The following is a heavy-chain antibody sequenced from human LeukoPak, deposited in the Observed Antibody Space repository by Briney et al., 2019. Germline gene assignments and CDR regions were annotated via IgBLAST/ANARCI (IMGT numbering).Heavy chain of an antibody. J-gene: IGHJ6*03. CDR3: AKNRDILTGYYSYYMDV. CDR2: ISSSSSYI. CDR1: GFTFSSYS. D-gene: IGHD3-9*01. V-gene: IGHV3-21*01. Sequence: GGSLRLSCAASGFTFSSYSMNWVRQAPGKGLEWVSSISSSSSYIYYADSVKGRFTISRDNAKNSLYLQMNSLRAEDTAVYYCAKNRDILTGYYSYYMDVWGKGTTVTVSS.